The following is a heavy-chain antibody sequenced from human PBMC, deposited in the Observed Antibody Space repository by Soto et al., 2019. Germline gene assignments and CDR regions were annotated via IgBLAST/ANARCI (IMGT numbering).Heavy chain of an antibody. CDR1: GYTFTAHS. V-gene: IGHV1-3*01. CDR3: AREPEDGVPGDY. D-gene: IGHD2-8*01. Sequence: VQLVQSGTEVKEPGASVRVSCKASGYTFTAHSLHWARLAPGQGLEWMGWIIVSHDWPRYATQFQGRLTLETDTIGSTSNMHLTRLTPDVAAVYFCAREPEDGVPGDYWGQGTPVVVSS. CDR2: IIVSHDWP. J-gene: IGHJ4*02.